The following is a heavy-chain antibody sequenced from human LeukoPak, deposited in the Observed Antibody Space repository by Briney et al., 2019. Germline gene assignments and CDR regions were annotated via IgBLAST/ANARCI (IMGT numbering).Heavy chain of an antibody. CDR3: ARHAHYGGNGLFDY. V-gene: IGHV4-34*01. Sequence: SETLSLTCAIYGGSFSGYYWSWIRQPPGKGLEWIGEINHSGSTNYNPSLKSRVTISVDKSKNQFSLKVNSVTAADTAVYFCARHAHYGGNGLFDYWGQGTLVTVSS. CDR1: GGSFSGYY. D-gene: IGHD4-23*01. CDR2: INHSGST. J-gene: IGHJ4*02.